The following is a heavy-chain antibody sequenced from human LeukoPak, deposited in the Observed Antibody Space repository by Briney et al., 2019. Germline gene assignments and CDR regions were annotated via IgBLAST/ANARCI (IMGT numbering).Heavy chain of an antibody. V-gene: IGHV3-74*01. Sequence: INSDXSNTRYADSVQRRFTISRDNAKNTLYLQINSLRGEDTAVYYCARSHTSYSSTWRFSYYFDYWGQGALVTVSS. CDR3: ARSHTSYSSTWRFSYYFDY. J-gene: IGHJ4*02. D-gene: IGHD6-13*01. CDR2: INSDXSNT.